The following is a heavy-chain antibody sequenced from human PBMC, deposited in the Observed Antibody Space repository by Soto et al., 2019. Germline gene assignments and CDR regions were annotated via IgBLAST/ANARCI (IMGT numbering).Heavy chain of an antibody. CDR1: GYTFTSYG. CDR2: FDPEDGET. Sequence: ASVKVSCKASGYTFTSYGISWVRQAPGQGLEWMGGFDPEDGETIYAQKFQGRVTMTEDTSTDTAYMELSSLRSEDTAVYYCATAHDSSGYYYPGYAFDIWGQGTMVTVSS. J-gene: IGHJ3*02. V-gene: IGHV1-24*01. D-gene: IGHD3-22*01. CDR3: ATAHDSSGYYYPGYAFDI.